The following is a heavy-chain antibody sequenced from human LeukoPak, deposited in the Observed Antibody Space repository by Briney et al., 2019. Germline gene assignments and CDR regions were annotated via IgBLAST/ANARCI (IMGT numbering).Heavy chain of an antibody. CDR1: GFTFSSYA. J-gene: IGHJ4*02. V-gene: IGHV3-23*01. CDR3: AKGGVITTSPRFGY. CDR2: ISGSGGST. Sequence: GGSLKLSCAASGFTFSSYAMSWVRQAPGKGLEWVSAISGSGGSTYYADSVKGRFTISRDNSKNTLYLQMDGLRAEDTAVYYCAKGGVITTSPRFGYWGQGTLVTVSS. D-gene: IGHD3-22*01.